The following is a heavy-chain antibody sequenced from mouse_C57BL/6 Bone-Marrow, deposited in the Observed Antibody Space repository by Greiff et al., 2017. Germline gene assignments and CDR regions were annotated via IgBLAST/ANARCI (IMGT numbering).Heavy chain of an antibody. CDR1: GYTFTSYW. Sequence: VQLQQPGAELVKPGASVKLSCTASGYTFTSYWMHWVKQRPGQGLEWIGMIHPNSGSTNYNEKFKSKGTLTVDKSSSTAYMQLSSLTSEDSAVYYCARRITTGGMDYWGQGTSVTVSS. CDR3: ARRITTGGMDY. CDR2: IHPNSGST. J-gene: IGHJ4*01. V-gene: IGHV1-64*01. D-gene: IGHD1-1*01.